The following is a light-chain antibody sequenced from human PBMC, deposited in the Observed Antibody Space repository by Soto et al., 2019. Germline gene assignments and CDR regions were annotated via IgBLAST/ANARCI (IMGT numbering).Light chain of an antibody. Sequence: EIVLTQSPDTLSLSPGETATLSCRTSQSVSSSYLAWYQQTPGQAPRLLIYGASGRATGIPDRFSGSGSGTDFTLTISRLEPEDFAVYYCQHYGTSSYTFGQGTKVEI. CDR3: QHYGTSSYT. CDR1: QSVSSSY. V-gene: IGKV3-20*01. CDR2: GAS. J-gene: IGKJ2*01.